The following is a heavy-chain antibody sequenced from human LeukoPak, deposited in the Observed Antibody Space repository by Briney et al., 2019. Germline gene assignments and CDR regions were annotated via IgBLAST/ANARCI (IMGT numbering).Heavy chain of an antibody. CDR3: ARATHGDSHLYY. CDR2: IIPIFGTA. V-gene: IGHV1-69*05. J-gene: IGHJ4*02. CDR1: GGTFSSYA. D-gene: IGHD4-17*01. Sequence: SVKVSCRASGGTFSSYAISWVRQAPGQGLEWMGRIIPIFGTANYAQKFQGRVTITTDESTSTAYMELSSLRSEDTAVYYSARATHGDSHLYYWGQGTLVTVSS.